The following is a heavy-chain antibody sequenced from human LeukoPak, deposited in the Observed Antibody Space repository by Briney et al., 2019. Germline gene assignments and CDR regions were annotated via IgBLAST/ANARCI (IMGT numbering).Heavy chain of an antibody. D-gene: IGHD3-22*01. Sequence: GESLKISCRGSGYSFSNYWVAWVRHMPGKGLEWMGIIYPDDSDTRYSPSFQGQVTISADKPINTAYLQWSSLKGSDTAMYYCAKHFDSAGYDAFDVWGQGTMVTVSS. CDR3: AKHFDSAGYDAFDV. J-gene: IGHJ3*01. V-gene: IGHV5-51*04. CDR2: IYPDDSDT. CDR1: GYSFSNYW.